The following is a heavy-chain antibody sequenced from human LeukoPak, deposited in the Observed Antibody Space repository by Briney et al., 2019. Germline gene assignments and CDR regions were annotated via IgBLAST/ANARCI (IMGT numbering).Heavy chain of an antibody. CDR1: GFTFSSYA. Sequence: GGSLRLSCAASGFTFSSYAMSWVRQAPGKGLEWVSGISGSGGSTYYADSVKGRFTISRDNSKNTLYLQMNSLRAEDTAVYYCAKDFHYDILTGYYPYYWGQGTLVTVSS. V-gene: IGHV3-23*01. D-gene: IGHD3-9*01. J-gene: IGHJ4*02. CDR2: ISGSGGST. CDR3: AKDFHYDILTGYYPYY.